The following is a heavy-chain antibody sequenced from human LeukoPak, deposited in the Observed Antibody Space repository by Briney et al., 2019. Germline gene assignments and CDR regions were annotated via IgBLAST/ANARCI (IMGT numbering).Heavy chain of an antibody. D-gene: IGHD4/OR15-4a*01. CDR3: ARGTIGWFDP. J-gene: IGHJ5*02. V-gene: IGHV4-39*07. Sequence: PSETLSLTCNVSGASISSSSYYWGWIRQPPGKGLEWIGTSGSTYYNPSLKSRVTISVDTSKNQFSLKLSSVTAADTAVYYCARGTIGWFDPWGQGTLVTVSS. CDR1: GASISSSSYY. CDR2: SGST.